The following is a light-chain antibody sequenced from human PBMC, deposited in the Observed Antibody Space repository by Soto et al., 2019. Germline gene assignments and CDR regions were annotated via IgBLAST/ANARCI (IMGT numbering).Light chain of an antibody. CDR1: QSVSSN. CDR2: DSS. V-gene: IGKV3-11*01. J-gene: IGKJ1*01. Sequence: EIVMTQSPATLSVSPGERATLSCRASQSVSSNLAWYQQKPGQAPRLLIYDSSNRATGIPARFRGSGSGTDFTLTISSLEPEDFAVYYCQQRSNWPWTFGQGTKVDIK. CDR3: QQRSNWPWT.